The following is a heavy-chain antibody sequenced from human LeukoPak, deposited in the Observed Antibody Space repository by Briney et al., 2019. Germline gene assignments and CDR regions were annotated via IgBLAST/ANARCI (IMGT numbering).Heavy chain of an antibody. V-gene: IGHV4-38-2*01. Sequence: SETLSLTCAVSGYSISSGYYWGWIRQLPGKGLEWIGSIYHSGSTYYNPSLKSRVTISVDTSKNQFSLKLSSVTAADTAVYYCARLGSSYRLIDYWGQGTLVTVSS. CDR3: ARLGSSYRLIDY. CDR2: IYHSGST. D-gene: IGHD6-13*01. J-gene: IGHJ4*02. CDR1: GYSISSGYY.